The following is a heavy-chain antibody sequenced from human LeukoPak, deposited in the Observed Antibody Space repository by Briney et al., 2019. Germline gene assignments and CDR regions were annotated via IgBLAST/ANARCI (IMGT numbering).Heavy chain of an antibody. Sequence: SETLSLTCTVSGGSISSYYWSWIRQPPGKGLEWIGYIYCSGSTNYNPSLKSRVTISVDTSKNQFSLKLSSVTAADTAAYYCARDSGNYYIDYWGQGTLVTVSS. CDR1: GGSISSYY. D-gene: IGHD1-26*01. J-gene: IGHJ4*02. V-gene: IGHV4-59*01. CDR2: IYCSGST. CDR3: ARDSGNYYIDY.